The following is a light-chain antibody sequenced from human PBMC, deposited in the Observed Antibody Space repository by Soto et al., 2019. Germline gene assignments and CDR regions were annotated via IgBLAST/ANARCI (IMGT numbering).Light chain of an antibody. CDR3: AAWDYSLSDLLV. Sequence: QSVLTQPPSASGTPGQRVTISCSGSSSNIGSNYVYWYQQLPGTAPKLLIYRNDHRPSRVPVRYSGSKSYTSASLAITGLRSEAEADDYCAAWDYSLSDLLVFGGGTKLTVL. V-gene: IGLV1-47*01. CDR1: SSNIGSNY. J-gene: IGLJ3*02. CDR2: RND.